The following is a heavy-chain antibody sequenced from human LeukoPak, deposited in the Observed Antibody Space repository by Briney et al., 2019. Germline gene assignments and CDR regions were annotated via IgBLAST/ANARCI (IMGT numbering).Heavy chain of an antibody. CDR2: IYTSGST. V-gene: IGHV4-4*07. CDR3: ARDAPSDYDILTGYGEFDY. J-gene: IGHJ4*02. Sequence: PSETLSLTCTVTGGSISSYYWSWIRQPAGKGLEWIGRIYTSGSTNYNPSLKSRVTMSVDTSKNQFPLKLSSVTAADTAVYYCARDAPSDYDILTGYGEFDYWGQGTLVTVSS. CDR1: GGSISSYY. D-gene: IGHD3-9*01.